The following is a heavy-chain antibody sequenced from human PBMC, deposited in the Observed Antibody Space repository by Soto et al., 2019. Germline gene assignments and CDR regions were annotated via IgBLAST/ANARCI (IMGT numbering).Heavy chain of an antibody. CDR3: AKEMKRKYLNGMDV. D-gene: IGHD2-2*02. CDR1: GFTFSSYS. V-gene: IGHV3-30*18. Sequence: LRLSCAASGFTFSSYSMNWVRQAPGKGLEWVAVISYDGSNKYYADSVKGRFTISRDNSKNTLYLQMNSLRAEDTAVYYCAKEMKRKYLNGMDVWGQGTTVTVSS. J-gene: IGHJ6*02. CDR2: ISYDGSNK.